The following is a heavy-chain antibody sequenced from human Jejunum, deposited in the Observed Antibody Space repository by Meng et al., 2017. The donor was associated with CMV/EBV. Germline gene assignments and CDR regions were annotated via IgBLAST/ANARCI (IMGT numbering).Heavy chain of an antibody. CDR3: ATIGGLQAFDF. CDR2: VCWDGGDT. Sequence: ASGFDFEASTMHWIRPGPGRRLGWVSLVCWDGGDTLYADSVRRRFTISTDNSKNSLYLHMSSLRADDTAFYYCATIGGLQAFDFWGQGTRVTVSS. D-gene: IGHD3-16*01. J-gene: IGHJ3*01. V-gene: IGHV3-43*01. CDR1: GFDFEAST.